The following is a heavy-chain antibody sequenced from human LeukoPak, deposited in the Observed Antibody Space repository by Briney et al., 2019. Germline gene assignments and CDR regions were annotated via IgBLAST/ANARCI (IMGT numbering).Heavy chain of an antibody. J-gene: IGHJ3*02. D-gene: IGHD3-9*01. CDR1: GGSFSGYY. CDR2: INYSGST. Sequence: KPSETLSLTCTASGGSFSGYYWSWIRQPPGKGLEWIGYINYSGSTNYNPSLKSRVTISVDTSKNQFSLKLSSVTAADTAVYYCAREHYDILTGLYIDAFDIWGPGTRVTVSS. V-gene: IGHV4-59*01. CDR3: AREHYDILTGLYIDAFDI.